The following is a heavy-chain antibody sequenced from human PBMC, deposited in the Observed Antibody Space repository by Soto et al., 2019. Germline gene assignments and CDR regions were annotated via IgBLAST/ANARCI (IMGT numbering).Heavy chain of an antibody. CDR2: ISGSGGST. CDR1: GFTFSSYA. D-gene: IGHD6-19*01. V-gene: IGHV3-23*01. J-gene: IGHJ4*02. Sequence: SLSCAASGFTFSSYAMSWVRQAPGKGLEWVSAISGSGGSTYYADSVKGRFTISRDNSKNTLYLQMNSLRAEDTAVYYCAKTPEQWLVSYYFDYWGQGTLVTVYS. CDR3: AKTPEQWLVSYYFDY.